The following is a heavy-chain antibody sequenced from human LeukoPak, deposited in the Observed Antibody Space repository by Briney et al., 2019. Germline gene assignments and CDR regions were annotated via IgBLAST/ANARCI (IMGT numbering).Heavy chain of an antibody. CDR1: GFTFSNYA. J-gene: IGHJ3*02. CDR3: ARDRGYGSADGFDI. D-gene: IGHD5-18*01. V-gene: IGHV3-30-3*01. CDR2: ISFDGSDK. Sequence: GRSLRLSCAASGFTFSNYAMRWVRQAPGKGLEWVAFISFDGSDKYYADSVKGRFTISRDNSKNTLYLQMNSLRAEDTAVYYCARDRGYGSADGFDIWGQGTMVTVSS.